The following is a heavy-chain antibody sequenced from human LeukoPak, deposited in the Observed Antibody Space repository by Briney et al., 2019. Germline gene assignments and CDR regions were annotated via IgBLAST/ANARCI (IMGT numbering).Heavy chain of an antibody. CDR1: GFTSRNYW. Sequence: GGSLRLSCAASGFTSRNYWMSSVRQTPEEGLWWVSNIKQDGSLKYYVDSLKGRFTISRDNAKTSVYLQMSSLRAEDTAVYFCARIGYSSSSFDYWGQGTLVTVSP. V-gene: IGHV3-7*01. D-gene: IGHD6-6*01. J-gene: IGHJ4*02. CDR3: ARIGYSSSSFDY. CDR2: IKQDGSLK.